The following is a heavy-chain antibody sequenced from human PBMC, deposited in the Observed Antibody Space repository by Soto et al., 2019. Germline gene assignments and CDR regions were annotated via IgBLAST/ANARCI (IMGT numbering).Heavy chain of an antibody. CDR3: ARDDYGDYYFDY. J-gene: IGHJ4*02. CDR1: GGSISNYY. Sequence: SETLSLTCTVSGGSISNYYWSWIRQPPGKGLEWIGYIYYSGSTNYNPSLKSRVTISVDTSKNQFSLKLSSVTAADTAVYYCARDDYGDYYFDYWGQGTLVTVSS. D-gene: IGHD4-17*01. CDR2: IYYSGST. V-gene: IGHV4-59*01.